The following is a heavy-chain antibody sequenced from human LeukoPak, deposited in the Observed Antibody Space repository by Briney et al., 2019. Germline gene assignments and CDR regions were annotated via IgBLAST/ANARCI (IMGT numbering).Heavy chain of an antibody. CDR1: GGSISSGSYY. Sequence: SETLSLTCTVSGGSISSGSYYWSWIRQPAGKGLEWIGRIYTSGSTNYNPSLKSRVTISVDTSKNQFSLKLSSVTAADTAVYYCARGGVGTGTTYSDYWGQGTLVTVSS. CDR3: ARGGVGTGTTYSDY. CDR2: IYTSGST. V-gene: IGHV4-61*02. J-gene: IGHJ4*02. D-gene: IGHD1-1*01.